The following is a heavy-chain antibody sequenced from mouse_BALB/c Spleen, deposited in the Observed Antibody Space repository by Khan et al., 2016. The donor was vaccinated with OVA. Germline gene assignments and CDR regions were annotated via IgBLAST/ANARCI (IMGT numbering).Heavy chain of an antibody. CDR2: ISYSGST. CDR1: GYSITSGYG. Sequence: VQLKESGPGLVKPSQSLSLTCTVTGYSITSGYGWNWIRQFPGNKLEWMGYISYSGSTNSNPSLKSRISITRDTSKNQFFLPLHSVTTEDTATYYCARTARIKYWGQGTTLTVSS. J-gene: IGHJ2*01. D-gene: IGHD1-2*01. CDR3: ARTARIKY. V-gene: IGHV3-2*02.